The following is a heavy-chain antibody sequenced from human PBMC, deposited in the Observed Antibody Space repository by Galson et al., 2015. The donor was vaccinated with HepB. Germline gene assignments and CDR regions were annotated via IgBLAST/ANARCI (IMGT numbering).Heavy chain of an antibody. Sequence: SLRHSCAASTFTFSSYSMNWVRQAPGKGLEWISSISSTGKYIYHADSVKGRFTISRDNAKNSLYLQMNGLRVEDTAVYYCARDGLRPRYDILIPGILGNWFDPWGQGTLVTVSS. J-gene: IGHJ5*02. CDR2: ISSTGKYI. CDR3: ARDGLRPRYDILIPGILGNWFDP. V-gene: IGHV3-21*01. CDR1: TFTFSSYS. D-gene: IGHD3-9*01.